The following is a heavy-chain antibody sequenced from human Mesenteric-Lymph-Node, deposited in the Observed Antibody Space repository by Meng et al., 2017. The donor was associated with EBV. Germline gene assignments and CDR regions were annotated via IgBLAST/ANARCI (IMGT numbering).Heavy chain of an antibody. CDR2: INPSVGST. Sequence: QVQLVQSGAEVKKPGASVTVSCKASGYKFITYYIHWVRQAPGQGLEWMGIINPSVGSTTYAQKFQGRVSMTSDASTSTVYMELNSLRSEDTAIYYCARATVTRNWFDPWGQGTLVTVSS. CDR1: GYKFITYY. D-gene: IGHD4-11*01. V-gene: IGHV1-46*01. CDR3: ARATVTRNWFDP. J-gene: IGHJ5*02.